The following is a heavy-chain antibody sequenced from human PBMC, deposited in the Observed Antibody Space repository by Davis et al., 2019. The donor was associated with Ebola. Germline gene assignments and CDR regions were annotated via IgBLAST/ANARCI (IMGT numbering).Heavy chain of an antibody. J-gene: IGHJ6*02. Sequence: GGSLRLSCAASGFTVSSNYMSWVRQAPGKGLEWVSVIYSGGSTYYADSVKGRFTISRDNSKNTLYLQMNSLRAEDTAVYYCAKAVGPYYYYGMDVWGQGTTVTVSS. D-gene: IGHD2-15*01. CDR1: GFTVSSNY. CDR3: AKAVGPYYYYGMDV. V-gene: IGHV3-53*05. CDR2: IYSGGST.